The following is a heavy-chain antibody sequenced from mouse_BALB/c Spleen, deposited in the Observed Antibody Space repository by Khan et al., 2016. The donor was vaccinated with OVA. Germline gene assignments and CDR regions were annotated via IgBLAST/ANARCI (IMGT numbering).Heavy chain of an antibody. J-gene: IGHJ3*01. D-gene: IGHD2-14*01. V-gene: IGHV1-80*01. Sequence: QVQLKQSGAELVRPGSSVKISCKASGYAFSNYLMNWVKQGPGQGLEWIGQIYPGDGTTNYNGKFKNKATLTADNSSTTAYMQRSSLTSEASAVYFCARSRYDYFAYWGQGTRVTVSA. CDR1: GYAFSNYL. CDR3: ARSRYDYFAY. CDR2: IYPGDGTT.